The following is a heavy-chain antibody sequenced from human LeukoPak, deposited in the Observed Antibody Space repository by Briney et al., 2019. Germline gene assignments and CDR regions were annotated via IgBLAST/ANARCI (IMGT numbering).Heavy chain of an antibody. J-gene: IGHJ4*02. D-gene: IGHD2-21*02. CDR1: GYTLTNYH. CDR3: ARTTSMTASGYDY. Sequence: ASVKVSCKASGYTLTNYHINWVRQASGQGLEWRTWINPDTGDKGYARKFRDRVTITTDTSISPAYMELSSLSSEDTAVYFCARTTSMTASGYDYWGQGTLVTVSS. V-gene: IGHV1-8*03. CDR2: INPDTGDK.